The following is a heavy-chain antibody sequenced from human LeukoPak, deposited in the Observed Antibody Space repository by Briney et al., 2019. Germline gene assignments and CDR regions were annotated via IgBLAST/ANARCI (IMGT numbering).Heavy chain of an antibody. J-gene: IGHJ3*02. CDR3: ARDNGRREGAFDI. CDR2: TYYRSKWYN. V-gene: IGHV6-1*01. CDR1: GDSVFSNSAG. Sequence: SQTLSLTCAISGDSVFSNSAGWNWIRQSPSRGLEWLGRTYYRSKWYNDYAVSVKSRITINPDTSKNQFSLQLNSVTPEDTAVYYCARDNGRREGAFDIWGQGTMVTVSS.